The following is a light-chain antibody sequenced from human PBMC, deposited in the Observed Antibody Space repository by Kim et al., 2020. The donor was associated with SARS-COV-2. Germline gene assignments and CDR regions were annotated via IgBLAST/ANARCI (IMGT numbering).Light chain of an antibody. CDR1: SGDIGTSNY. CDR2: EVT. CDR3: SSYAGNSDFV. Sequence: QSALTQPPSASGSPGQSVTIYCTGTSGDIGTSNYVSWYQQHPGKAPKLLMFEVTRRPSGVPHRFSVSKSGNTASLTVSGLQAEDEADYYCSSYAGNSDFVFGTGTKVTVL. V-gene: IGLV2-8*01. J-gene: IGLJ1*01.